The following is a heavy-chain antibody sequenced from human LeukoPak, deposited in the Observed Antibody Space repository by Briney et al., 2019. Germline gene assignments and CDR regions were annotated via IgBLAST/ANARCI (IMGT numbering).Heavy chain of an antibody. Sequence: GGSLRLSCSASGFTFSRYAMHWVRQAPGKGLEYVSAISSSGGSTYYADSVRGRFTISRDNSKDTLYLQMSSLRAEDTTVYYCVKSAGFDWLSPLDAFDIWGQGTMGTVSS. D-gene: IGHD3-9*01. J-gene: IGHJ3*02. V-gene: IGHV3-64D*06. CDR3: VKSAGFDWLSPLDAFDI. CDR2: ISSSGGST. CDR1: GFTFSRYA.